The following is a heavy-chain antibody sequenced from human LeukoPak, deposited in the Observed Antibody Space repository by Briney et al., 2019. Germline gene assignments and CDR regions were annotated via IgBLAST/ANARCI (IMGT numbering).Heavy chain of an antibody. CDR1: GYTFTGYY. J-gene: IGHJ4*02. D-gene: IGHD5-24*01. V-gene: IGHV1-2*02. CDR2: IHPNIGYT. CDR3: ARVVERDANNYKDF. Sequence: SVKVSCKASGYTFTGYYLHWVRQAPGQGLEWMGWIHPNIGYTNYLLQFQGRVTMTRNTSISTAHLDLDTLSSDDTAVYYCARVVERDANNYKDFGGQETGVSVP.